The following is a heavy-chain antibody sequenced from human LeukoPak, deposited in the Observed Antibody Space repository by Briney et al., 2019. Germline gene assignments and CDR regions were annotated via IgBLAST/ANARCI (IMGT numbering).Heavy chain of an antibody. V-gene: IGHV3-15*01. CDR3: TTEWLVLGSRGTIDY. CDR2: IKSKTDGGTT. D-gene: IGHD6-19*01. Sequence: GGSLRLSCAASGFTFSNAWMSWVRQAPGKGLEWVGRIKSKTDGGTTDYAAPVKGRFTISRDDSKNTLYLQMNSLKTEDTAVYYCTTEWLVLGSRGTIDYWGQGTLVTVSS. J-gene: IGHJ4*02. CDR1: GFTFSNAW.